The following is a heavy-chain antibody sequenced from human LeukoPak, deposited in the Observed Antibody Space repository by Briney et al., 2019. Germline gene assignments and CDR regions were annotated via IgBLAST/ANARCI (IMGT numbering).Heavy chain of an antibody. D-gene: IGHD4-17*01. J-gene: IGHJ3*02. CDR2: ISYDGSNK. V-gene: IGHV3-30*18. CDR3: AKEYYGYYGDAFDI. CDR1: GFTFSSYG. Sequence: HPGGSLRFSCAASGFTFSSYGMHWVRTAPGKGLEWVAVISYDGSNKYYADSVKGRFTISRDNSKNTLYLQMNSLRAEDTAVYYCAKEYYGYYGDAFDIWGQGTMVTVSS.